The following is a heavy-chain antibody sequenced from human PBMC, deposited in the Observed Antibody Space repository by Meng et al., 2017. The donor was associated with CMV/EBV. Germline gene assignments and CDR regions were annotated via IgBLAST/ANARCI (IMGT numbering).Heavy chain of an antibody. J-gene: IGHJ1*01. Sequence: GESLKISCAASGFTFSGSAMHWVRQASGKGLEWVGRIRSKANSYATAYAASVKGRFTISRDDSKNTAYLQMNSLKTEDTAVYYCARAGSGYYLHWGQGTLVTVSS. CDR1: GFTFSGSA. CDR3: ARAGSGYYLH. CDR2: IRSKANSYAT. D-gene: IGHD3-22*01. V-gene: IGHV3-73*01.